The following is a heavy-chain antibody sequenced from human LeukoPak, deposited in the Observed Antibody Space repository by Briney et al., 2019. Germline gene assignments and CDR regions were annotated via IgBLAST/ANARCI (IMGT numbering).Heavy chain of an antibody. CDR2: IHTSGDT. D-gene: IGHD4-17*01. Sequence: GGSLRLSCAASGLTGSHNYVSWVRQAPGKGLEWVSAIHTSGDTCYADSVEGRFTISRDTSKNTLYLQINSLRVEDTAVYYCIVFGDSNHWGQGTLVTVSS. CDR1: GLTGSHNY. V-gene: IGHV3-53*01. J-gene: IGHJ5*02. CDR3: IVFGDSNH.